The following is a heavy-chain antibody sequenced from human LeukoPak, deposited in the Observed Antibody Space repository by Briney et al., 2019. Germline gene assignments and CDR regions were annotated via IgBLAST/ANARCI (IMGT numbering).Heavy chain of an antibody. D-gene: IGHD2-15*01. CDR1: GYSFTSYW. CDR3: ARLACSGGSCYGMDV. J-gene: IGHJ6*02. CDR2: IYPGDSDT. V-gene: IGHV5-51*01. Sequence: GESLKISCKGSGYSFTSYWIGWVRQMPGKGLEWMGIIYPGDSDTRYSPSFQGQVTISADKSISTAYLQWSSLKASDTAMYYCARLACSGGSCYGMDVWGQGTTVTVSS.